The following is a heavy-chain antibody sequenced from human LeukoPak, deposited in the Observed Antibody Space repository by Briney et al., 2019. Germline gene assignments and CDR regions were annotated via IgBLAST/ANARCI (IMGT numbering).Heavy chain of an antibody. CDR2: INTDGSST. D-gene: IGHD3-22*01. Sequence: GWSLTLSCAASGFTFSSFWMHWVRQAPAKELVWVSRINTDGSSTTYADCVKGRFTIYRDNAKNTLYLQMNSLRVEDTAVYYCARVRGYDTSDYDYWGQGTLVTVSS. CDR1: GFTFSSFW. J-gene: IGHJ4*02. V-gene: IGHV3-74*01. CDR3: ARVRGYDTSDYDY.